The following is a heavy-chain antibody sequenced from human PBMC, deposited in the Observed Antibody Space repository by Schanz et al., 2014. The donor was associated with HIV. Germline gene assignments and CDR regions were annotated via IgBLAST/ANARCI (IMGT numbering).Heavy chain of an antibody. V-gene: IGHV3-33*01. J-gene: IGHJ3*02. Sequence: QVQLVESGGGVVQPGRSLRLSCAASGFTFSNFAMHWVRQAPGKGLEWAAVIWYDGSVKYYADSVKGRFTISRDNPKNTRYLQMNSLRAEDTAIYYCARSPDWAGTDAFDIWGQGTMVTVSS. CDR3: ARSPDWAGTDAFDI. CDR1: GFTFSNFA. CDR2: IWYDGSVK. D-gene: IGHD6-19*01.